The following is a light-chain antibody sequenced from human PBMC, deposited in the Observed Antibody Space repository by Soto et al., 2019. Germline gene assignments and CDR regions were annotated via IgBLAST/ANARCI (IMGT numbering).Light chain of an antibody. V-gene: IGKV3-20*01. CDR2: DAS. Sequence: VLTQSPGTLSLSPGERATLSCRASQTVRNKYLAWYQQKPGQAPRLLMYDASSRATGIPDRFSGGGSGTDVTITISRLETEDGSVYYCQQFSSYTLAFGGGTKVDIK. J-gene: IGKJ4*01. CDR1: QTVRNKY. CDR3: QQFSSYTLA.